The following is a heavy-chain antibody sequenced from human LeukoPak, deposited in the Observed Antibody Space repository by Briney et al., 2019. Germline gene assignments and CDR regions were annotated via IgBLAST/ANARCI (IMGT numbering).Heavy chain of an antibody. CDR2: INHSGST. D-gene: IGHD3-16*01. J-gene: IGHJ4*02. CDR1: GGSFSGYY. Sequence: KPSETLSLTCAVYGGSFSGYYWSWIRQPPGKGLEWIGEINHSGSTNYNPSLKSRVTISVDTSKNQSSLKLSSVTAADTAVYYCAREVRGTPTDWGQGTLVTVSS. CDR3: AREVRGTPTD. V-gene: IGHV4-34*01.